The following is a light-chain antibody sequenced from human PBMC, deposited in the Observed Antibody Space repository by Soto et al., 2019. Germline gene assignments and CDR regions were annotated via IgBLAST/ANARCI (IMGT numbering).Light chain of an antibody. CDR1: QTVSSY. Sequence: EILLTQSPATLSLSPGEIATLSCRASQTVSSYLAWFQQKPGQAPRLLIYDTSARATVVPASVSGSRSGAEFTPPLHRPQSEDFAIYYCQTYNNWPLSFGRGTKVDIK. CDR3: QTYNNWPLS. J-gene: IGKJ4*01. V-gene: IGKV3-15*01. CDR2: DTS.